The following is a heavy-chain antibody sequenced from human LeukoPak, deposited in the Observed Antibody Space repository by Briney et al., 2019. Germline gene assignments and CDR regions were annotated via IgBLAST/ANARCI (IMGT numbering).Heavy chain of an antibody. J-gene: IGHJ6*02. V-gene: IGHV3-66*01. Sequence: GGFLRLSCAASGFTVSSNYMSWVRQAPGKGLEWVSVIYSGGSTYYADSVKGRFTISRDNSKNTLYLQMNSLRAEDTAVYYCARVKLDRVNTVTTPTPHYYYYYGMDVWGQGTTVTVSS. D-gene: IGHD4-4*01. CDR1: GFTVSSNY. CDR3: ARVKLDRVNTVTTPTPHYYYYYGMDV. CDR2: IYSGGST.